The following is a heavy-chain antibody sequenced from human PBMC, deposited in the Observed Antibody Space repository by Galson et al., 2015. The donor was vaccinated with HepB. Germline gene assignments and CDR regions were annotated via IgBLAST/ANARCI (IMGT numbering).Heavy chain of an antibody. Sequence: SLRLSCAASGFTFSSYAMSWVRQAPGKGLEWVSAISGSGGSTYYADSVKGRFTTSRDNSKNTLYLQMNSLRAEDTAVYYCAKDPSLAAAGTSLWGQGTLVTVSS. D-gene: IGHD6-13*01. J-gene: IGHJ4*02. V-gene: IGHV3-23*01. CDR1: GFTFSSYA. CDR3: AKDPSLAAAGTSL. CDR2: ISGSGGST.